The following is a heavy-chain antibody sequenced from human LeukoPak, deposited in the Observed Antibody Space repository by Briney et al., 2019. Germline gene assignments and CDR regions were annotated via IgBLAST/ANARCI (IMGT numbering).Heavy chain of an antibody. V-gene: IGHV1-24*01. CDR3: LSISIPGWSRTGFDY. CDR1: GYTLTELS. CDR2: FDPEDGET. D-gene: IGHD6-19*01. J-gene: IGHJ4*02. Sequence: EASVKVSCKVSGYTLTELSMHWVRQAPGKGPEWMGGFDPEDGETIYAQKFQGRVTMTEDTSTDTAYMELSSLRSEDTAVYYCLSISIPGWSRTGFDYWGQGTLVTVSS.